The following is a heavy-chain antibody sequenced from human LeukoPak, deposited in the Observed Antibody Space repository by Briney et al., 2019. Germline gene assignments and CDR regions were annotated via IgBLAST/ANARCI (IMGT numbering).Heavy chain of an antibody. V-gene: IGHV3-23*01. J-gene: IGHJ4*02. CDR2: ISGSGGST. CDR3: AKDSSRYSRCLDY. D-gene: IGHD6-13*01. Sequence: PGGSLRLSCAASGFAFSSYAMSWVRQAPGKGLEWVSAISGSGGSTYYADSVKGRFTISRDNSKNTLYLQMNSLRAEDTAVYYCAKDSSRYSRCLDYWGQGTLVTVSS. CDR1: GFAFSSYA.